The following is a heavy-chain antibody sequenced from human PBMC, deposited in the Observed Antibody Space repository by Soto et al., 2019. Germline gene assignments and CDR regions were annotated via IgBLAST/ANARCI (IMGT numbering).Heavy chain of an antibody. J-gene: IGHJ4*02. CDR1: GYTFTVYY. CDR2: INPKSGGT. CDR3: ARDLAKGGGSAGFDY. Sequence: QVQLVQSGAEVKKPGAAVNVSCKASGYTFTVYYMHWVRQAPGQGLEWMGWINPKSGGTRYPQKFQGRVTMTWDTSIGTAYMALTRLRSDDTAVYYCARDLAKGGGSAGFDYWGQGTLVTVSS. V-gene: IGHV1-2*02. D-gene: IGHD1-26*01.